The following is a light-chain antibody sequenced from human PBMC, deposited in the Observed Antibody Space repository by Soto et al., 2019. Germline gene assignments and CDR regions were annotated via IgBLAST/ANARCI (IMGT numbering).Light chain of an antibody. Sequence: QSALTQPASVSGSPGQSITISCTGTSSDVGGYNYVSWYQQHPGKAPKLMIYEVSTRPSGVSNRFSGSKSDNTASLTISGLQAEDEADYYCSSYTSSSTFVFGTGTKLTVL. CDR3: SSYTSSSTFV. CDR1: SSDVGGYNY. CDR2: EVS. V-gene: IGLV2-14*01. J-gene: IGLJ1*01.